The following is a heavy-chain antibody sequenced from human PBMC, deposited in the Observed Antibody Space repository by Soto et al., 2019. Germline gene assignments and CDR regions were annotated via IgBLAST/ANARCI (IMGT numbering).Heavy chain of an antibody. V-gene: IGHV3-13*04. Sequence: PGVSLRLSFAAPGFTFSRYYMYWVRQATGKGLEWVSAIGTAADTYYPASVQGRFIISRENAKNSLYLQMNSLGAGDTAVYYCVRARGGEYFGEQLSWGQGTLVTVSS. D-gene: IGHD3-10*01. J-gene: IGHJ4*02. CDR3: VRARGGEYFGEQLS. CDR1: GFTFSRYY. CDR2: IGTAADT.